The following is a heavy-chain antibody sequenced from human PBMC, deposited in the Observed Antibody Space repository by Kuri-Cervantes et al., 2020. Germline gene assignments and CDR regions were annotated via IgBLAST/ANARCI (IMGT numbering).Heavy chain of an antibody. J-gene: IGHJ6*02. V-gene: IGHV1-2*02. CDR3: ASKTYSSSRWGTVDYYYGMDV. D-gene: IGHD6-13*01. CDR1: GYTFTGYY. Sequence: ASVKVSCKASGYTFTGYYMHWVRQAPGQGLEWMGWINPNSGGTNYAQKFQGRVTMTRDTSISTAYMELSRLRSDDTAVYYCASKTYSSSRWGTVDYYYGMDVWGQGTTVTVSS. CDR2: INPNSGGT.